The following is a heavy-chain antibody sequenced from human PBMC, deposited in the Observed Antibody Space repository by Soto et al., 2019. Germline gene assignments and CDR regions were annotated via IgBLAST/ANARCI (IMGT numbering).Heavy chain of an antibody. Sequence: EVQLVESGGGLVQPGGSLRLSCAASGFTFTSFGMTWVRQAPGRGLEWVSHINSGGSVILYADSVKGRVTISRDNSKNPLYLEMNSLRADDTAVYFCARDEDGTYEFDNWGQGTLLTVSS. CDR1: GFTFTSFG. J-gene: IGHJ4*02. V-gene: IGHV3-48*04. D-gene: IGHD3-22*01. CDR2: INSGGSVI. CDR3: ARDEDGTYEFDN.